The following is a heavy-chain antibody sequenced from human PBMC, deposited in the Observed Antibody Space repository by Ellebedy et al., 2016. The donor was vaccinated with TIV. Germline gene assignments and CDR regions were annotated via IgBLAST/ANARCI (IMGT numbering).Heavy chain of an antibody. CDR2: IYYSGST. CDR3: STSSVPSCSSASCQPQNWFDP. CDR1: GGSISSGGYY. J-gene: IGHJ5*02. V-gene: IGHV4-31*03. D-gene: IGHD2-2*01. Sequence: MPSETLSLTCTVSGGSISSGGYYWSWIRQHPGKGLEWIGYIYYSGSTYSNPSLKSRVTISVDTSKNQFSLKLNSLTAAETAVYYWSTSSVPSCSSASCQPQNWFDPWGQGTLVTVSS.